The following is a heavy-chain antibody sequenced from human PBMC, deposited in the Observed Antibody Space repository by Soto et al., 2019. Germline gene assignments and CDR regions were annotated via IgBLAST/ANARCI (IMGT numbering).Heavy chain of an antibody. CDR1: GGSISGGVGGLYY. CDR3: GREVIPFTTDSYFDL. Sequence: QLQLRESGPGLVKPSETLSLTCTVSGGSISGGVGGLYYWSWIRQPPGKGLEWIGFIYDSGSTYYIPAHKSQVTISVDLSKHPAPLRLSSVTAADTAVYYCGREVIPFTTDSYFDLRGRGTLATVSS. CDR2: IYDSGST. D-gene: IGHD3-22*01. J-gene: IGHJ2*01. V-gene: IGHV4-30-4*01.